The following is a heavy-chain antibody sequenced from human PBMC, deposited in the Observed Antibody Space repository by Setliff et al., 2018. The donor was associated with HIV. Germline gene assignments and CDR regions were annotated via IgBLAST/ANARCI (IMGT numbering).Heavy chain of an antibody. J-gene: IGHJ5*02. CDR3: ARDSGMAVVGTWRRLDP. CDR1: GYTFTGYY. D-gene: IGHD6-19*01. CDR2: INPNSGDT. Sequence: GASVKVSCKASGYTFTGYYMHWVRQAPGQGLEWMGWINPNSGDTNYAQNLQGRVTMTTDKSKSTAHMELRNLRSDDTAVYYCARDSGMAVVGTWRRLDPWGQGTLVTVSS. V-gene: IGHV1-2*02.